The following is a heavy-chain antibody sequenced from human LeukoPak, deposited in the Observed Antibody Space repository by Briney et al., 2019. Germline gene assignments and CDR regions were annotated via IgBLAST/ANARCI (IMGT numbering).Heavy chain of an antibody. CDR3: GRDALVGYFSYYYIDV. CDR2: ISNSGST. CDR1: GGSISSHY. D-gene: IGHD2-15*01. V-gene: IGHV4-59*11. J-gene: IGHJ6*03. Sequence: SETLSLTCTVSGGSISSHYWTWIRQSPVKGLEWIGDISNSGSTSYNPSLKSRVTISIDTSKNQFSLKLSSVTAADTAVYYCGRDALVGYFSYYYIDVWGKGTTVTVSS.